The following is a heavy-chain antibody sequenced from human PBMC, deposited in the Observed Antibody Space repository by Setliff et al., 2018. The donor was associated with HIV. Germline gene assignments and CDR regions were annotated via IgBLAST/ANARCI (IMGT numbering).Heavy chain of an antibody. CDR2: ISAYNGYT. CDR1: GYSFTSYG. V-gene: IGHV1-18*01. CDR3: ARDYYDSSGYIFFPGLPDY. D-gene: IGHD3-22*01. Sequence: ASVKVSCKASGYSFTSYGVSWVRQAPGQGLEWMGWISAYNGYTNYAQNLQGRVTMTTDTSTSTAYMELSRLRSDDTAVCYCARDYYDSSGYIFFPGLPDYWGQGTLVTVSS. J-gene: IGHJ4*02.